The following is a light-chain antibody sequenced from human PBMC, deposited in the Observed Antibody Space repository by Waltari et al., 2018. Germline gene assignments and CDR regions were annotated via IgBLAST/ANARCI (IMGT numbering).Light chain of an antibody. CDR1: QSISNW. Sequence: IQMTQSPSTPSPSVGCRVTITCRASQSISNWLAWYQQKPGKAPKLLIYKASTLESGVPSRFSGSGSGTEFTLTISSLQPDDFATYYCQQYNSYSLLTFGGGTKVEIK. CDR2: KAS. J-gene: IGKJ4*01. V-gene: IGKV1-5*03. CDR3: QQYNSYSLLT.